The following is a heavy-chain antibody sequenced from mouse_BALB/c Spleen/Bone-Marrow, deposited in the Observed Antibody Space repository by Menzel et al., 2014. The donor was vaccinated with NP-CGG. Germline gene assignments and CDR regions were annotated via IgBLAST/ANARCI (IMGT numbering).Heavy chain of an antibody. Sequence: CGAELVKPGASVKLSCTASGFNIKDTYMHWVKQRPEQGLEWIGRIDPANGNTKYDPKFQGKATITADTSSNTAYLQLSSLTSEDTAVYYCAGSGGYGNYLAWFAYWGQGTLVTVSA. CDR2: IDPANGNT. D-gene: IGHD2-10*02. V-gene: IGHV14-3*02. J-gene: IGHJ3*01. CDR1: GFNIKDTY. CDR3: AGSGGYGNYLAWFAY.